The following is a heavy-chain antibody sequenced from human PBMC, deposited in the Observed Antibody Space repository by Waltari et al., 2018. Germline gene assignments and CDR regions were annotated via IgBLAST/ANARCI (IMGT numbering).Heavy chain of an antibody. CDR3: ARLGPLGFLEWLEFDWVDP. CDR1: GYSFTSYW. V-gene: IGHV5-51*03. Sequence: EVQLVQSGAEVKKPGESLKISCKGSGYSFTSYWIGWVRQMPGKGLEWMGMLYSGDYYTRYSPSFEGQVTLSADKSMSTAYLQWSSWKASDTSMYYCARLGPLGFLEWLEFDWVDPWGQGTLVTVSS. CDR2: LYSGDYYT. D-gene: IGHD3-3*01. J-gene: IGHJ5*02.